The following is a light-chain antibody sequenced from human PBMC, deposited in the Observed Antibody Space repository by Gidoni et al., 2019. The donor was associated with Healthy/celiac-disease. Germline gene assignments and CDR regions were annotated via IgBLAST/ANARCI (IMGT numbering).Light chain of an antibody. V-gene: IGKV3-15*01. J-gene: IGKJ3*01. Sequence: EIVMTQSPATLSVSPGERATLSCRASQSVSSNLAWYQQKPGQAPRLLIYGASTRATGIPARFSGSGSGTEFTLTISSLQSEDFAVYYCQQYNNWLWRVTFGPGTKVDIK. CDR1: QSVSSN. CDR3: QQYNNWLWRVT. CDR2: GAS.